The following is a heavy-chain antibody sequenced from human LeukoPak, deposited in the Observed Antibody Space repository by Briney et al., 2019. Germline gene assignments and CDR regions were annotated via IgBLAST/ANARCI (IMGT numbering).Heavy chain of an antibody. CDR1: GGSISSSSYY. J-gene: IGHJ4*02. V-gene: IGHV4-39*07. CDR3: ARVYGDYEYFDY. CDR2: IYYSGST. Sequence: SETLSLTCTVSGGSISSSSYYWGWIRQPPGKGLEWIGSIYYSGSTYYNPSLKSRVTISVDTSKNQFSLKLSFVTAADTAVYYCARVYGDYEYFDYWGQGTLVTVSS. D-gene: IGHD4-17*01.